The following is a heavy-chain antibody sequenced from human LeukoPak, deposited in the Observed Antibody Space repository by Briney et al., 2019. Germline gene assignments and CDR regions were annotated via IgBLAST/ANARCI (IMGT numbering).Heavy chain of an antibody. D-gene: IGHD2-2*01. CDR3: AKAQLLSSAFDI. V-gene: IGHV3-9*01. CDR2: ISWNSGSI. CDR1: GFTFDDYA. J-gene: IGHJ3*02. Sequence: GGSLRLSCAASGFTFDDYAVHWVRQAPGKGLEWVSGISWNSGSIGYADSVKGRFTISRDNAKNSLYLQMNSLRAEDTALYYCAKAQLLSSAFDIWGQGTMVTVSS.